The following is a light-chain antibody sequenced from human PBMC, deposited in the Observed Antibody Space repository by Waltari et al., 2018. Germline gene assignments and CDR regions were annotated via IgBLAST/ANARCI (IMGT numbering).Light chain of an antibody. J-gene: IGLJ3*02. Sequence: QLVLTQSPSASASLGASVKLTCTLSSGHSSNIIAWLQQQPGKGPRYLMQVNSDGSHRKGDEIPDRFSGSSSGAERYLTISSLQSEDEADYYCETGGHGTWVFGGGTKLTGL. CDR2: VNSDGSH. V-gene: IGLV4-69*01. CDR3: ETGGHGTWV. CDR1: SGHSSNI.